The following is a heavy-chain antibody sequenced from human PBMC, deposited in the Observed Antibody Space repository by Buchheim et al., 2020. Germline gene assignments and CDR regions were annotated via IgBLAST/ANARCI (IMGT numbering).Heavy chain of an antibody. CDR1: GFTFSSYS. Sequence: EVQLVESGGGLVKPGGSLRLSCVASGFTFSSYSMNWVRQAPGKGLEWVSSISSSNNYIYYADSVKGRFTISRDNAKNSLYLQMNSLRAEDTAVYYCARVLEDTIGYYDSSGYYPFDYWGQGTL. CDR2: ISSSNNYI. D-gene: IGHD3-22*01. V-gene: IGHV3-21*02. CDR3: ARVLEDTIGYYDSSGYYPFDY. J-gene: IGHJ4*02.